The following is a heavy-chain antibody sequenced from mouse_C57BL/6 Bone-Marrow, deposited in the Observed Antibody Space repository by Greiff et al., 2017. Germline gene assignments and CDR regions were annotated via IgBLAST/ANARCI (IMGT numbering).Heavy chain of an antibody. J-gene: IGHJ1*03. V-gene: IGHV5-4*01. CDR3: ARDNDGYDECYGYFDV. Sequence: EVQLQESGGGLVKPGGSLKLSCAASGFTFSSYAMSWVRQTPEKRLEWVATISDGGSYTYYPDNVKGRFTISRDNAKNNLYMQMSHLKSEDTAMYYCARDNDGYDECYGYFDVWGTGTPVTVSS. CDR1: GFTFSSYA. CDR2: ISDGGSYT. D-gene: IGHD2-2*01.